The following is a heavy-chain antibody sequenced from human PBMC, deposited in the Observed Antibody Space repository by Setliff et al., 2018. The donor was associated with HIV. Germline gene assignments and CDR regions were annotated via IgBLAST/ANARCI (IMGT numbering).Heavy chain of an antibody. D-gene: IGHD2-2*01. Sequence: KASETLSLTCTVSGGSINSTSYYWGWIRQPPGNGLEWIGSIYHTGSTYYKPSLKSRVTISVDTSKNQFSLKLRSVTAADTAVYYCARVVPAAPSYGMDVWGQGTTVTVSS. V-gene: IGHV4-39*01. CDR2: IYHTGST. CDR3: ARVVPAAPSYGMDV. CDR1: GGSINSTSYY. J-gene: IGHJ6*02.